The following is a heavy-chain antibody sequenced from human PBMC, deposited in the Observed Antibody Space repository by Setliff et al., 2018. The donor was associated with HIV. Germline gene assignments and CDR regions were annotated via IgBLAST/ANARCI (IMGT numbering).Heavy chain of an antibody. V-gene: IGHV4-61*09. CDR3: ARGRRSSGWYVYH. CDR2: IYTSGST. J-gene: IGHJ4*02. CDR1: GGSISSGSYY. D-gene: IGHD6-19*01. Sequence: KTSETLSLTCAVSGGSISSGSYYWSWIRQPAGKGLEWIGHIYTSGSTNYNPSLKSRVTISVDTSTNQFSLKLSSVTAADTAVYYCARGRRSSGWYVYHWGQGTLVTVSS.